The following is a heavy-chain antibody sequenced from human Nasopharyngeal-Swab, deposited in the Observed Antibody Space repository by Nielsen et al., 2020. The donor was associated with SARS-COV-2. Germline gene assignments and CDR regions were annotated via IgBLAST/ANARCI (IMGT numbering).Heavy chain of an antibody. V-gene: IGHV5-51*01. D-gene: IGHD3-16*01. CDR2: IYPGDSDT. CDR1: GYSFTSYW. Sequence: GESLKISCKGSGYSFTSYWIGWVRQMPGKGPEWMGIIYPGDSDTRYSPSFQGQVTISADKSISTAYLQWSSLKASDTAMYYCARIGEGVYYYYGMDVWGQGTTVTVSS. J-gene: IGHJ6*02. CDR3: ARIGEGVYYYYGMDV.